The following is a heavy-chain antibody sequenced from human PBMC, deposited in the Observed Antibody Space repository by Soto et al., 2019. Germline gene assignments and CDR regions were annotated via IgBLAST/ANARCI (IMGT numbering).Heavy chain of an antibody. D-gene: IGHD2-15*01. CDR2: IFSNDEK. V-gene: IGHV2-26*01. CDR1: GFSLSNVRMS. Sequence: GPVLVKPTETLTLTCTVSGFSLSNVRMSVSWIRQPPGKALEWLAHIFSNDEKSYSTSLKSRLTISKDTSRGQVVLTMTNMDPVDTATYYCARTSIVSFLFDSWGQGILVTVSS. CDR3: ARTSIVSFLFDS. J-gene: IGHJ4*02.